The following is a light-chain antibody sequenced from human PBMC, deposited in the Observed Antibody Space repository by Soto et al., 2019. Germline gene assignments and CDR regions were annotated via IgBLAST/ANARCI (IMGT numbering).Light chain of an antibody. CDR2: KAS. Sequence: DIQMTQSPSTLSASVGDRVTITCLSSQSISSWLAWYQQKPGKAPKLLIYKASSLESGVPSRSSGSGSGTEFTLTISSLQPDDFATYYCRQYNSYSRTFGQGTKVDIK. CDR1: QSISSW. V-gene: IGKV1-5*03. J-gene: IGKJ2*01. CDR3: RQYNSYSRT.